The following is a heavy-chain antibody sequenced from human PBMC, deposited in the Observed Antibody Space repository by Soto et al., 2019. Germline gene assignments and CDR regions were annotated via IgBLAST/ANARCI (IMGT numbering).Heavy chain of an antibody. V-gene: IGHV3-15*01. J-gene: IGHJ6*02. CDR3: TTAGVGATYYYYYVMDV. CDR2: IKSKTDGGTT. D-gene: IGHD1-26*01. Sequence: GGSLRLSCAASGLPFSHAWMSWVRQSPGKGLEWVGRIKSKTDGGTTDYAAPVKGRFTISRDDSKNTLYLQMNSLKTEDTAVYYCTTAGVGATYYYYYVMDVCAQGTPVTVSS. CDR1: GLPFSHAW.